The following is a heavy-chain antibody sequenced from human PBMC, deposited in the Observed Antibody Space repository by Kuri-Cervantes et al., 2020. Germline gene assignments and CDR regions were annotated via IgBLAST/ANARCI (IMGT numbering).Heavy chain of an antibody. Sequence: GESLKISCAASGFTFSSYWMSWVRQAPGKGLEWVANIKQDGSEKYYVDSVKGRFTISRDNAKNSLYLQMNSVRAEDTAVYYCARAGRGLSGYHHYYYGMDVWGQGTTVTVSS. CDR2: IKQDGSEK. V-gene: IGHV3-7*01. CDR1: GFTFSSYW. D-gene: IGHD3-22*01. J-gene: IGHJ6*02. CDR3: ARAGRGLSGYHHYYYGMDV.